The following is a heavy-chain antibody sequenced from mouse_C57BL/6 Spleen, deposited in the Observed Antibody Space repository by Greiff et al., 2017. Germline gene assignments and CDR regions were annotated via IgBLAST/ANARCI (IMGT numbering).Heavy chain of an antibody. D-gene: IGHD1-1*01. V-gene: IGHV2-2*01. J-gene: IGHJ4*01. CDR2: IWSGGST. Sequence: QVQLKESGPGLVQPSQSLSISCTASGSSFTSYGVHWVRQSPGKGLEWLGVIWSGGSTDYNAAFISRLSISKYNSKSQVFFKMNSLQADDTAIYYCACPYYGSSPYYAMDYWGQGTSVTVSS. CDR3: ACPYYGSSPYYAMDY. CDR1: GSSFTSYG.